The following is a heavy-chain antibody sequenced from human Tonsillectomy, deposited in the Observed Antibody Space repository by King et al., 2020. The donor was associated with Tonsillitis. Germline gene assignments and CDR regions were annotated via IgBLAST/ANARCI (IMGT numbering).Heavy chain of an antibody. D-gene: IGHD2-2*01. CDR1: GGSFTGHY. V-gene: IGHV4-34*01. CDR3: ARGYCSSRSCHYYMDV. J-gene: IGHJ6*03. Sequence: VQLQQWGAGLLKPSETLSLTCAVYGGSFTGHYWNWIRQPPGKGLEWIGEINHGGTTNYNPSLKSRVTTSVDLSKNQFSLKLRSVTAADTAVYYCARGYCSSRSCHYYMDVWGKGTTVTVSS. CDR2: INHGGTT.